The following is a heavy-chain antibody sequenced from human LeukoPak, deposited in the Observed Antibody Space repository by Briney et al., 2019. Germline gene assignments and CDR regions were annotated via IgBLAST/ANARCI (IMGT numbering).Heavy chain of an antibody. J-gene: IGHJ5*02. V-gene: IGHV3-23*01. CDR2: ISGSGGST. D-gene: IGHD3-22*01. Sequence: GGSLRLSCAASGFTFSSYAMSWVRQAPGKGLEWVSAISGSGGSTYYADSVKGRFTISRDNSKNTLYLQMNSLRAEDTAVYYCAKDRSSGYYYVPVNWFAPWGQGTLVTVSS. CDR3: AKDRSSGYYYVPVNWFAP. CDR1: GFTFSSYA.